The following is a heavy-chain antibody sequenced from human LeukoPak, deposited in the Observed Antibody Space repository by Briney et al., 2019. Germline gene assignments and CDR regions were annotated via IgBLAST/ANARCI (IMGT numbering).Heavy chain of an antibody. CDR1: GFTFSTYS. CDR3: ATDLRDGYNPDY. CDR2: ISSSSSTI. J-gene: IGHJ4*02. V-gene: IGHV3-48*02. Sequence: GGSLRLSCAASGFTFSTYSMSWVRQAPGKGLEWVSYISSSSSTIYYADSVKGRFTISRDNAKNSLYPQMNSLRDEDTAVYYCATDLRDGYNPDYWGQGTLVTVSS. D-gene: IGHD5-24*01.